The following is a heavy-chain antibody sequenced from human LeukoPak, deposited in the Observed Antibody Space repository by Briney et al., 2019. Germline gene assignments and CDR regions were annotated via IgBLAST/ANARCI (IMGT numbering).Heavy chain of an antibody. Sequence: GGSLRLSCAASGFTFSYYWMGWVRQAPGKGLEWVANIKEDGSEKYYVDSVKGRFTISRDNAKNSLYLQMNSLRVEDTAVYYCAGDSSGYYWAYWGQGTLVTVSS. V-gene: IGHV3-7*01. D-gene: IGHD3-22*01. CDR1: GFTFSYYW. J-gene: IGHJ4*02. CDR2: IKEDGSEK. CDR3: AGDSSGYYWAY.